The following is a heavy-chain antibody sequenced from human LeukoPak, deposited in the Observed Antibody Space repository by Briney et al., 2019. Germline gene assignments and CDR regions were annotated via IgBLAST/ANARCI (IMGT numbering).Heavy chain of an antibody. Sequence: GGSLRLSCGAYGFSVSSNYMSWDRQAPGQGLVWVSVIFSGGSTYYADSVKGRFTISRDNSKNTLYLQMNSLRAEDTAIYYCARVHPDYGDYGWFDPWGQGTLVTVSS. J-gene: IGHJ5*02. CDR1: GFSVSSNY. D-gene: IGHD4-17*01. CDR3: ARVHPDYGDYGWFDP. V-gene: IGHV3-53*01. CDR2: IFSGGST.